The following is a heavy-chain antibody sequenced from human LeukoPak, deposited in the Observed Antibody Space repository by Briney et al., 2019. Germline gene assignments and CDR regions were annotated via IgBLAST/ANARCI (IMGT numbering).Heavy chain of an antibody. J-gene: IGHJ4*02. V-gene: IGHV4-39*01. CDR2: IYYSGST. Sequence: SGTLSLTCTVSGGSISSSSYYWGWIRQPPGKGLEWIGSIYYSGSTYYNPSLKSRVTISVDTSKNQFSLKLSSVTAADTAVYYCARHSYYDSSFFDYWGQGTLVTVSS. D-gene: IGHD3-22*01. CDR1: GGSISSSSYY. CDR3: ARHSYYDSSFFDY.